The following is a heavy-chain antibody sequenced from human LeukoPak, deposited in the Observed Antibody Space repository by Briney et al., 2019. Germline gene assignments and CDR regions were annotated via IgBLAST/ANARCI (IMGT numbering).Heavy chain of an antibody. CDR2: ISHYDGNYK. CDR1: GFTFSDHY. CDR3: ARDDRGLGSGPPHDY. Sequence: GGSLRLSCVASGFTFSDHYMSWIRQAPGKGLEWVAVISHYDGNYKDYVDSVRGRFTISRDNSKNTLYLQMNSLRAEDTAVYYCARDDRGLGSGPPHDYWGQGTLVTVSS. J-gene: IGHJ4*02. D-gene: IGHD3-10*01. V-gene: IGHV3-33*05.